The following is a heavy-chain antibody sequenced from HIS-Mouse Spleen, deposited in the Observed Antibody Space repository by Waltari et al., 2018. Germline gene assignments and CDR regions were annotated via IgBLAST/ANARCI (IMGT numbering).Heavy chain of an antibody. CDR3: ARGSGYSSSWDAFDI. J-gene: IGHJ3*02. CDR1: GYTFTSYY. V-gene: IGHV1-46*03. CDR2: ITPSGGRT. Sequence: QVQLVQSGAEVKKPGASVKVSCKASGYTFTSYYMHWVRQAPGQGLEWMGIITPSGGRTSYAKRFQGRVTMTRDTSTSTVYMELSSLRSEDTAVYYCARGSGYSSSWDAFDIWGQGTMVTVSS. D-gene: IGHD6-13*01.